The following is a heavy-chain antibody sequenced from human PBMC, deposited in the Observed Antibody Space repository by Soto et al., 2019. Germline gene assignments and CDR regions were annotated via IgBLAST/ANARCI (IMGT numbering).Heavy chain of an antibody. CDR1: GFIFSTYA. J-gene: IGHJ1*01. CDR2: ISYDGTNE. Sequence: QVQLEESGGGVVQPGRSLRLSCAASGFIFSTYAMHWVRQAPGKGLEWVAVISYDGTNEYYADSVKGRFTISRDNSKNTLYLQMNSLRAEDTAVYYCAREGYGWGQGTLFTVSS. CDR3: AREGYG. D-gene: IGHD2-15*01. V-gene: IGHV3-30-3*01.